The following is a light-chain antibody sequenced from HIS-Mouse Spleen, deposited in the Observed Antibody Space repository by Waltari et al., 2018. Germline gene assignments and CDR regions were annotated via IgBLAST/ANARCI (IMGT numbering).Light chain of an antibody. CDR1: HIGSKS. CDR2: DDS. Sequence: SYVLTQPPSVSVAPGKTARITCGGNHIGSKSVHWYQRKPGQAPVLGVDDDSDRPSGSPERFAGANSGNTATLTISRVEAGDEADDYCQVWDSSSDHVVFGGGTKLTV. CDR3: QVWDSSSDHVV. J-gene: IGLJ2*01. V-gene: IGLV3-21*03.